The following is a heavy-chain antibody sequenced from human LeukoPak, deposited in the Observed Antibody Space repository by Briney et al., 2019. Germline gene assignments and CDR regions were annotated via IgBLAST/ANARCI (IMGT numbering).Heavy chain of an antibody. CDR1: GGSISSYY. J-gene: IGHJ4*02. CDR3: AGGVGARKFDY. V-gene: IGHV4-59*01. D-gene: IGHD1-26*01. Sequence: SQTLSLTCIVSGGSISSYYWSWIRQPPGKGLEWIGYIYYSGTTNYNPSLKSRVTISVDTSKNQFSLKLSSVTAADTAVYYCAGGVGARKFDYWGQGTLVTVPS. CDR2: IYYSGTT.